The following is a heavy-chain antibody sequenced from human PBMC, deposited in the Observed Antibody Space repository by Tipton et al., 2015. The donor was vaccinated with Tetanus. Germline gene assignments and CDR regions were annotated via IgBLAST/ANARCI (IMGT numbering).Heavy chain of an antibody. CDR3: ARGSSRGGYAFDI. Sequence: LRLSCTVSGVSISSGGYYWSWIRQHPGKGLEWIGYIYYSGTTYFNPSLKGRVTISVDTSKTQLSLKLSSVTAADTAVYYCARGSSRGGYAFDIWGQGTMVTVSS. V-gene: IGHV4-31*02. D-gene: IGHD3-10*01. CDR2: IYYSGTT. CDR1: GVSISSGGYY. J-gene: IGHJ3*02.